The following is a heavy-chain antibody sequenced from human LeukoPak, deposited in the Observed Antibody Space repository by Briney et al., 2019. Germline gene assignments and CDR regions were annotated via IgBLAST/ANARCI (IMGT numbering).Heavy chain of an antibody. CDR1: GGSISSGDYY. CDR3: ARGRWAPFDC. CDR2: IKQDGSEK. J-gene: IGHJ4*02. D-gene: IGHD6-13*01. V-gene: IGHV3-7*01. Sequence: ETLSLTCTVSGGSISSGDYYWSWIRQPPGKGLEWVANIKQDGSEKNYVASVKGRFTISRDNAKNSLYLQMNSLRAEDTALYYCARGRWAPFDCWGQGTLVTVSS.